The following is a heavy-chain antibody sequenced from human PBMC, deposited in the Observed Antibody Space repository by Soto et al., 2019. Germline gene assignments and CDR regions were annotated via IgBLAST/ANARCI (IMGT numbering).Heavy chain of an antibody. Sequence: GGSLRLSCAASGFTFSSYAMSWVRQAPGKGLEWVSAISGSGGSTYYADSVKGRFTISRDNSKNTLYLQMNSLRAEDTAVYYCAKGLRSDYIWGSYRHDAFDIWGQGTMVTVSS. CDR1: GFTFSSYA. CDR2: ISGSGGST. J-gene: IGHJ3*02. D-gene: IGHD3-16*02. CDR3: AKGLRSDYIWGSYRHDAFDI. V-gene: IGHV3-23*01.